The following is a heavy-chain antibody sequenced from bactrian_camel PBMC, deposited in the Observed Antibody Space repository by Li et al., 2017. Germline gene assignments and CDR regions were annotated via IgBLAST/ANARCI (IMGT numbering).Heavy chain of an antibody. J-gene: IGHJ4*01. D-gene: IGHD2*01. CDR2: SISPSGDI. Sequence: LVESGGGLVQPGGSLRLSCAASGFTFSASGMTWVRQVPGKELEWVSSISPSGDIYYLNSVKGRFTISRGNEKNTVYLQLTRVRPEDTATCYCAKVPYEKHCAGGYCPSQGTQVTVS. V-gene: IGHV3S40*01. CDR1: GFTFSASG.